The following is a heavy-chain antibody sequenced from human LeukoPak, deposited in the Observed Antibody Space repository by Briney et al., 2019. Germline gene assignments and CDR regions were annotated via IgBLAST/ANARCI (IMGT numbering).Heavy chain of an antibody. J-gene: IGHJ4*02. CDR1: GYTFTDYD. Sequence: ASVKVSCKTSGYTFTDYDITWVRQAPGQGLEWMGRASPYNGNTYYSQRFQGRVTIAKDTSTGTAYLDLRNLRADDTAMYYCARNGRVRRVVKDLFESWGQGTLVTVSS. V-gene: IGHV1-18*01. CDR3: ARNGRVRRVVKDLFES. CDR2: ASPYNGNT. D-gene: IGHD3-10*01.